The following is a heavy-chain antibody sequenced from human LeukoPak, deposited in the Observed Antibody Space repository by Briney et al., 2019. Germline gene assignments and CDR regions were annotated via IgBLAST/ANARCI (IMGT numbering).Heavy chain of an antibody. D-gene: IGHD3-16*01. CDR2: ISRTSEYI. J-gene: IGHJ4*02. Sequence: GGSLRLSCAASGFSFSIYFMNWVRQAPGKGLEWVSSISRTSEYIHYADSVRGRFDISRDNAKNSVYLQMNSLRAEDTAVYFCAGGGDFDYWGQGILVTVSA. V-gene: IGHV3-21*01. CDR1: GFSFSIYF. CDR3: AGGGDFDY.